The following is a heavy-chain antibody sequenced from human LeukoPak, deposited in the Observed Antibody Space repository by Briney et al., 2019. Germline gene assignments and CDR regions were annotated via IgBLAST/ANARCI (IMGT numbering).Heavy chain of an antibody. J-gene: IGHJ4*02. CDR1: APSVRNEY. Sequence: PSDTLSLTCTVSAPSVRNEYGSSIRQPPGKEREWIGYIHYRGSSNNHPSLGSRVTISLDTSKNQFSLKLKSVTAADTGMYHCARYDRGLFFFDNWGQGTLVTVSS. CDR3: ARYDRGLFFFDN. D-gene: IGHD1-14*01. CDR2: IHYRGSS. V-gene: IGHV4-59*08.